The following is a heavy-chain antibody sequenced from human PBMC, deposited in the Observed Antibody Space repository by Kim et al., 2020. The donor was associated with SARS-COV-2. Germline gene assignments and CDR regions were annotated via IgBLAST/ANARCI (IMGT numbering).Heavy chain of an antibody. CDR1: GGSISSSSYY. CDR2: IYYSGST. V-gene: IGHV4-39*01. D-gene: IGHD3-10*01. Sequence: SETLSLTCTVSGGSISSSSYYWGWIRQPPGKGLEWIGRIYYSGSTYYNPSLKSRVTISVDTSKNQFSLKLSSVTAADTAVYYCARHHRVWFGSDAFDIWGQGTMVTVSS. J-gene: IGHJ3*02. CDR3: ARHHRVWFGSDAFDI.